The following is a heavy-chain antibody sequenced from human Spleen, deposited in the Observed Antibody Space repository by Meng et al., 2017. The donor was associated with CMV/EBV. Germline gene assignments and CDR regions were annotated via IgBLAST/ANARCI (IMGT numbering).Heavy chain of an antibody. J-gene: IGHJ6*02. CDR2: VSRDGSNK. CDR3: ARERIAARGLDF. V-gene: IGHV3-30-3*01. Sequence: GESLKISCVASGFTFSSKTIHWVRQAPGKGLEWVASVSRDGSNKYYADSVKGRFSIARDNSKNTLFLQMNSLRTEDTAVYYCARERIAARGLDFWGQGTTVTVSS. D-gene: IGHD6-6*01. CDR1: GFTFSSKT.